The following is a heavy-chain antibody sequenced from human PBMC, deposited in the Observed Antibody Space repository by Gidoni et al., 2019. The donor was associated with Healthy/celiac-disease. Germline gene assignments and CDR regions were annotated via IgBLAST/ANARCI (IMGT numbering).Heavy chain of an antibody. J-gene: IGHJ6*02. V-gene: IGHV4-39*01. CDR2: IYYSGST. Sequence: QLQLQESGPGLVKPSETLSLTCTVSGGSISSSSYYWGWIRQPPGKGLEWIGSIYYSGSTYYNPSLKSRVTISVDTSKNQFSLKLSSVTAADTAVYYCARQDVTDGSDYYFDHYYYGMDVWGQGTTVTVSS. CDR3: ARQDVTDGSDYYFDHYYYGMDV. CDR1: GGSISSSSYY. D-gene: IGHD3-22*01.